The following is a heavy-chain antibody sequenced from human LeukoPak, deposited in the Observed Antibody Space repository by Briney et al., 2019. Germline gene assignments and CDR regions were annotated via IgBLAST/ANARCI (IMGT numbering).Heavy chain of an antibody. J-gene: IGHJ2*01. V-gene: IGHV4-59*01. Sequence: ASETLSLTCTVSGGSISSYYWSWIRQPPGKGLEWIGYIYYSGSTNYNPSLKSRVTISVDTSKIQFSLKLSSVTAADTAVYYCARTGGRYWYFDLWGRGTLVTVSS. CDR2: IYYSGST. CDR3: ARTGGRYWYFDL. CDR1: GGSISSYY. D-gene: IGHD4-23*01.